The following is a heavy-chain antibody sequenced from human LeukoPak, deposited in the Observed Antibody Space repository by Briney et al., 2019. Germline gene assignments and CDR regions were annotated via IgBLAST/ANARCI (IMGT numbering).Heavy chain of an antibody. Sequence: GASVKVSCKDVGGSFNSYAIYWVRQAPGQGLEWVGGIIPLLETASYAQMFQGRLTITADESTSTVYMELSSLRSEGTAIYYCVRTSDWGQGTLVTVSS. CDR3: VRTSD. J-gene: IGHJ4*02. V-gene: IGHV1-69*13. CDR2: IIPLLETA. CDR1: GGSFNSYA. D-gene: IGHD6-6*01.